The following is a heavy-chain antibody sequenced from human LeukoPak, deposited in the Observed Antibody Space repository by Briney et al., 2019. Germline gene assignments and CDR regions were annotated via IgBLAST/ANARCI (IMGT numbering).Heavy chain of an antibody. CDR3: ARTSADYGEVLFDY. CDR1: GFTFNTYA. Sequence: PGGSLRLTCAASGFTFNTYAMSWVRQAPGKGLEWVSSMSGSGSSTYYADSVKGRFTISRDNSKNTLYLQMNSLRAEDTAVYYCARTSADYGEVLFDYWGQGTLVTVSS. CDR2: MSGSGSST. D-gene: IGHD4-17*01. V-gene: IGHV3-23*01. J-gene: IGHJ4*02.